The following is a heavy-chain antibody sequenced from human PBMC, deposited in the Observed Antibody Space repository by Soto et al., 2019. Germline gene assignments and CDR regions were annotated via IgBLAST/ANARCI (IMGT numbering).Heavy chain of an antibody. J-gene: IGHJ4*02. D-gene: IGHD1-20*01. CDR3: ARHITGTTWEYYFDY. CDR2: NSAYNGNT. CDR1: GYTFTSYG. Sequence: ASVKDSCKASGYTFTSYGISWVRQAPGQGLEWMGWNSAYNGNTNYAQNLQGRDTMTTDTSTSTAYMELRSLRSDDTAVYYCARHITGTTWEYYFDYWGQGTLVTVS. V-gene: IGHV1-18*01.